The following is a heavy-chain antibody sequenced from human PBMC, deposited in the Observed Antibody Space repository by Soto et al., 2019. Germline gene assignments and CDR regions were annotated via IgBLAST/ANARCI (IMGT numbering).Heavy chain of an antibody. CDR3: ARRLYYYYKGGHYVGWFDP. CDR1: GYDFTNYW. Sequence: PGESLKISCKGSGYDFTNYWIGWVRQMPGKGLEWMGIVHPGDSDVRYNPSFQGQVTISADKSISTAYLQWSSLKASDSAMYYCARRLYYYYKGGHYVGWFDPWGQGTLVTVSS. D-gene: IGHD3-16*01. J-gene: IGHJ5*02. CDR2: VHPGDSDV. V-gene: IGHV5-51*01.